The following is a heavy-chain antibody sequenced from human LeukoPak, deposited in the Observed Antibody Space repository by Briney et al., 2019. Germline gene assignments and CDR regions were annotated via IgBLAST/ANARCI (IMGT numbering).Heavy chain of an antibody. Sequence: PSETLSLTCTVSGGSISSSSYYWDWIRQPPGKGLEWIGSIYYSGSTYYNPSLKSRVTISLDTSKNQFSLKLSSVTAADTAVYYCARERYSSSADGFDYWGQGTLVTVSS. J-gene: IGHJ4*02. CDR2: IYYSGST. CDR1: GGSISSSSYY. V-gene: IGHV4-39*07. CDR3: ARERYSSSADGFDY. D-gene: IGHD6-6*01.